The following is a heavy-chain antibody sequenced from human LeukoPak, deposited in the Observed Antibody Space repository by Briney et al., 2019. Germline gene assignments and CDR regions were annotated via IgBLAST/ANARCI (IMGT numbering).Heavy chain of an antibody. CDR1: GGSISSSSYY. J-gene: IGHJ4*02. D-gene: IGHD3-3*01. CDR2: IYYSGST. V-gene: IGHV4-39*01. Sequence: SETLSLTCTVSGGSISSSSYYWGWIRQPPGKGLDWIGTIYYSGSTYNNPSLKSRVTISVDTSKNQFSLKLSSVTAADTAVYYCARHSTYDFWSDYYKSPFDYWGQGTLVTVSS. CDR3: ARHSTYDFWSDYYKSPFDY.